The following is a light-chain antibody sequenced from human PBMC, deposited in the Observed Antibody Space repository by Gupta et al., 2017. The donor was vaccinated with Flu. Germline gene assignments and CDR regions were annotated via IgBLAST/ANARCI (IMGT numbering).Light chain of an antibody. Sequence: LSLSPGERATLSCRASQSVSSSTYLAWYQQKPGQAPRLLIYGASSRATGIPDRFSGSGSGTDFTLTISRREQEDFAVYYCQQYGGSSMYTFGQGTKLEIK. CDR1: QSVSSSTY. J-gene: IGKJ2*01. CDR3: QQYGGSSMYT. CDR2: GAS. V-gene: IGKV3-20*01.